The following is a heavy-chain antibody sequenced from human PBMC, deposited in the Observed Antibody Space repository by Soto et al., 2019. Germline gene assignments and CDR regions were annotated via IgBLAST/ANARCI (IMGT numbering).Heavy chain of an antibody. CDR2: ISSSSSYI. Sequence: SCKASGGTFSSYAISCVRQAPGKGLEWVSSISSSSSYIYYADSVKGRFTISRDNAKNSLYLQMNSLRAEDTAVYYCAGNSRGGLVTTDAFDIWGQGTMVTVSS. J-gene: IGHJ3*02. CDR1: GGTFSSYA. D-gene: IGHD4-17*01. CDR3: AGNSRGGLVTTDAFDI. V-gene: IGHV3-21*01.